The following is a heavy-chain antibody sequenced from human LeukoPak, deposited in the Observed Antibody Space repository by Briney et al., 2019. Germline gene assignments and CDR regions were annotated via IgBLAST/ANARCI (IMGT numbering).Heavy chain of an antibody. CDR2: ISSSSSYI. J-gene: IGHJ4*02. Sequence: PGGSLRLSCAASGFTFTSYSMNWVRQAPGKGLEWVSSISSSSSYIYYADSVKGRLTISRDNSKNTLYVQMNSLRAEDTAVYYCLFGDSQIDYWGQGTLVTVSS. D-gene: IGHD4-17*01. CDR1: GFTFTSYS. V-gene: IGHV3-21*01. CDR3: LFGDSQIDY.